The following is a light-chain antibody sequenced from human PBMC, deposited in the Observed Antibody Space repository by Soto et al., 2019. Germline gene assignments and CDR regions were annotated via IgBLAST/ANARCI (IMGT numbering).Light chain of an antibody. CDR1: QSVNSD. CDR3: QQYNNWPPYT. J-gene: IGKJ2*01. Sequence: EIVLTQSPATLSVSPGNRATLSCRASQSVNSDLAWYQQKPGQAPRLLIYGASTRATGTPTRFSGSGFGTEFTLTISSLQSEDFAVYFCQQYNNWPPYTFGQGTKVDIK. CDR2: GAS. V-gene: IGKV3-15*01.